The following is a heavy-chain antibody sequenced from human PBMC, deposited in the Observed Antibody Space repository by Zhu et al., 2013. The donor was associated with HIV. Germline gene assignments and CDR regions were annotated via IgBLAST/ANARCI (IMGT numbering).Heavy chain of an antibody. J-gene: IGHJ3*01. V-gene: IGHV1-69*09. D-gene: IGHD2-15*01. CDR3: ARGGGHVVVAVGTFDV. CDR2: ILPALAST. Sequence: QVQLTQSGPEVKRPGSSVRVSCQASGVKLKFHAISWIRQAPGQGLEWLGSILPALASTKYGRNFQGRVSFTADTSQNTVYMELTNLKPDDTAVFYCARGGGHVVVAVGTFDVWGQGTSVTVSP. CDR1: GVKLKFHA.